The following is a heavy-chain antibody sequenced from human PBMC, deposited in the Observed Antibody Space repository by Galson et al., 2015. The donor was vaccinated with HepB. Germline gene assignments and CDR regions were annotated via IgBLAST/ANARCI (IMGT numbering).Heavy chain of an antibody. CDR1: GYSFTSYW. V-gene: IGHV5-51*01. Sequence: QSGAEVKKPGESLKISCKGSGYSFTSYWIGWVRQMPGKSLEWMGIIYPGDSDTRYSPSFQGQVTISADKSFSTAYLQWSSLKASDTAMYYCATDPKPESVPYYYGMDVWGQGTTVTVSS. CDR2: IYPGDSDT. CDR3: ATDPKPESVPYYYGMDV. J-gene: IGHJ6*02.